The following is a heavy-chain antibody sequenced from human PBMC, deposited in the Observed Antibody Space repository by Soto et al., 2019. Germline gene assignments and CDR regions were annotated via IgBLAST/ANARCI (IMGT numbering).Heavy chain of an antibody. CDR1: GFSLTTSGVG. Sequence: GSGPTLVNPTQTLTLTCTFSGFSLTTSGVGVAWIRQPPGKALEWLAVIYWNDDKRYSPSLRSRLTITKDTSKDQVVLTMTNMDPVDTATYYCAHFTGYEQFEYWGQGTLVTVSS. CDR2: IYWNDDK. D-gene: IGHD5-12*01. V-gene: IGHV2-5*01. CDR3: AHFTGYEQFEY. J-gene: IGHJ4*02.